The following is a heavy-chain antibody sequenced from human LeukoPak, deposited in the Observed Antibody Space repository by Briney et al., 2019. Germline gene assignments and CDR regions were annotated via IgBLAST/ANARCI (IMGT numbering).Heavy chain of an antibody. CDR3: ARNTETAIPLPYYFDY. V-gene: IGHV1-3*04. Sequence: ASVKVSCKASGYTFTSYAMHWVRQAPGQRLECMGWINTGNGNTKYSQKFQGRVTTTRDTSASTAYMDLSSLRSEDTAVYYCARNTETAIPLPYYFDYWGRGTLVTVSS. D-gene: IGHD2-21*02. CDR1: GYTFTSYA. CDR2: INTGNGNT. J-gene: IGHJ4*02.